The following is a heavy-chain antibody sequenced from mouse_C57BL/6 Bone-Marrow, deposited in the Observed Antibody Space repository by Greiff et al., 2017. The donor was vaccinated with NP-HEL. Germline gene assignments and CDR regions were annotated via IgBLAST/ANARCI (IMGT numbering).Heavy chain of an antibody. CDR1: GYTFTSYW. CDR3: TRTTAQATILDFDY. V-gene: IGHV1-5*01. CDR2: IYPGNSDT. D-gene: IGHD3-2*02. J-gene: IGHJ2*01. Sequence: VQLQQSGTVLARPGASVKMSCKTSGYTFTSYWMHWVKQRPGQGLEWIGAIYPGNSDTSYNQKFKGKAKLTAVTSASTAYMELSSLTNEDSAVYYCTRTTAQATILDFDYWGQGTTLTVSS.